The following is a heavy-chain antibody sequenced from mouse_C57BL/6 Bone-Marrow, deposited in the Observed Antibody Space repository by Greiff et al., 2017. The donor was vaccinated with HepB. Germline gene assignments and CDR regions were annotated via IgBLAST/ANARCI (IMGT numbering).Heavy chain of an antibody. D-gene: IGHD2-2*01. CDR3: ARDASMVTTSHWYFDV. V-gene: IGHV7-1*01. Sequence: EVKVVDSGGGLVQSGRSLRLSCATSGFTFSDFYMEWVRQAPGKGLEWIAASRNKANDYTTEYSASVKGRFIVSRDTSQSILYLQMNALRAEDTAIYYCARDASMVTTSHWYFDVWGTGTTVTVSS. J-gene: IGHJ1*03. CDR1: GFTFSDFY. CDR2: SRNKANDYTT.